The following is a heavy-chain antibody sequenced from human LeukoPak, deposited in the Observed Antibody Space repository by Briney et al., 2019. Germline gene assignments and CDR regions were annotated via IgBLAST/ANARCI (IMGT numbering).Heavy chain of an antibody. V-gene: IGHV5-51*01. CDR1: GYSFPSYW. D-gene: IGHD4-23*01. CDR3: ARLYGGPRWYFDL. CDR2: IYPSDSDT. J-gene: IGHJ2*01. Sequence: GESLKISCKGFGYSFPSYWIGWVRQVPGKGLEWMGLIYPSDSDTKYTPSFEGHVTISADKFNTTAYLQWNSLKASDTAMYYCARLYGGPRWYFDLWGRGTLVTVSS.